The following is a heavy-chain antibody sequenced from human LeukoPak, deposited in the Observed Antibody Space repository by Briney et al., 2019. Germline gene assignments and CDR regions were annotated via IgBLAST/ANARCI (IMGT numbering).Heavy chain of an antibody. V-gene: IGHV3-23*01. CDR3: SRDPRRLDY. J-gene: IGHJ4*02. CDR2: IGGSGTST. CDR1: GFTFRSYA. Sequence: GGSLRLSCAASGFTFRSYAMTWVRQAPGKGLEWVSSIGGSGTSTYYGDSVKGRFTISRDNAKNSLYLQMNSLRAEDTAVYYCSRDPRRLDYWGQGALVTVSS.